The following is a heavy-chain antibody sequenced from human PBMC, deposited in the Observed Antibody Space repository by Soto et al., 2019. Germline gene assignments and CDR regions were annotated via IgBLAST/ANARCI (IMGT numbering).Heavy chain of an antibody. D-gene: IGHD3-3*01. CDR2: ISNDGTIT. CDR3: ASAVDYDFWSGTTHYGMDV. V-gene: IGHV3-74*01. Sequence: GGSLRLSCAASGLTFSNYWMHWVRQAPGQGLVWVSRISNDGTITDYADSVKGRFTVSRDNAKNTQSLQMDSLRSEDTAVYFCASAVDYDFWSGTTHYGMDVWGQGTTVTVSS. J-gene: IGHJ6*02. CDR1: GLTFSNYW.